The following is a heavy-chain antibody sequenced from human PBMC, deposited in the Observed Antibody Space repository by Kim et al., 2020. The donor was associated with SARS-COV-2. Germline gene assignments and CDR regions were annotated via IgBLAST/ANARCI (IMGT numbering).Heavy chain of an antibody. J-gene: IGHJ4*02. CDR3: AKGSNYRDY. Sequence: GGSLRLSCAASGFTFSSYGIHWVRQAPGKGLEWVAVISYDGSNKYYADSVKGRFTISRDNSKNTLYLQMNSLRAEDTAVYYCAKGSNYRDYWGQGTLVTVSS. CDR1: GFTFSSYG. D-gene: IGHD4-4*01. CDR2: ISYDGSNK. V-gene: IGHV3-30*18.